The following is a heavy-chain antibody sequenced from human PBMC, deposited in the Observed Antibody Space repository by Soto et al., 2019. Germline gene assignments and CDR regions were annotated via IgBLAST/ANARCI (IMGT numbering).Heavy chain of an antibody. V-gene: IGHV3-30*18. CDR3: AKDKGPGGIYYFDF. Sequence: QVQLVESGGGVVQPGRSLRLSCAASGFTFSSYGMHWVRQAPGKGLEWVAVISYDGSKKYYADSVKGRFTISRDNSKNTLYLQMNGLIAEDTAVYYCAKDKGPGGIYYFDFWGQGSLVTVYS. CDR1: GFTFSSYG. D-gene: IGHD2-15*01. CDR2: ISYDGSKK. J-gene: IGHJ4*02.